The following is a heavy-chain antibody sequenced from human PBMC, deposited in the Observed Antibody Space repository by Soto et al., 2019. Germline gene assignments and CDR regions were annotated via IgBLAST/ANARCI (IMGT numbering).Heavy chain of an antibody. V-gene: IGHV1-8*01. D-gene: IGHD4-17*01. CDR1: GYTFTSYD. J-gene: IGHJ5*02. CDR2: MNPNSGNT. Sequence: QVQLVQSGAEVKKPGASVKVSCKASGYTFTSYDINWVRQATGQGLEYLEWMNPNSGNTAYVQKFQGRVTMTWDTYITAAYMELSSLRSEDTAVYFCARGIKSGAYSRWFDPWGQGTLVTVSS. CDR3: ARGIKSGAYSRWFDP.